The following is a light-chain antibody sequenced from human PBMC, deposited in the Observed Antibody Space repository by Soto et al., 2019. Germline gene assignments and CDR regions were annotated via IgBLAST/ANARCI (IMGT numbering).Light chain of an antibody. J-gene: IGKJ1*01. CDR3: QQHSHWPPWT. CDR2: GAS. Sequence: EVVLTQSPATLSLSPGERATLSCRASQNVRTFLDWYQQKPGQAPRLLIYGASNRATGIPARFSGSGSGTDFTLTISSLEPKDFAVYYCQQHSHWPPWTYGQGTRVEIQ. V-gene: IGKV3-11*01. CDR1: QNVRTF.